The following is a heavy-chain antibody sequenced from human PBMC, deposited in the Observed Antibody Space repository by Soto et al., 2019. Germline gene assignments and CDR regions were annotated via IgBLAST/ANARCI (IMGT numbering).Heavy chain of an antibody. V-gene: IGHV3-72*01. Sequence: LSLTCSVSGFTLSYLYIDWVRQSPGKGLEWVGRSSDKPQGYSTAYAASVKGRFTTSRDESKNSAYLQMNSLKTEDTAVYYCVRATYFSDSSGYTRCLDYWGQGTLVTVSS. CDR1: GFTLSYLY. D-gene: IGHD3-22*01. CDR2: SSDKPQGYST. J-gene: IGHJ4*02. CDR3: VRATYFSDSSGYTRCLDY.